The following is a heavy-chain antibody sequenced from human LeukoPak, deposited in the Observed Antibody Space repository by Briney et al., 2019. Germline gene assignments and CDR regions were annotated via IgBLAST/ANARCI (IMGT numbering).Heavy chain of an antibody. J-gene: IGHJ4*02. CDR2: ISGSGGST. CDR1: GFTFSSYA. Sequence: GGSLRLSCAASGFTFSSYAMSWVRQAPGKGLEWVSAISGSGGSTYYADSVKGRFTISRDNSKNTLYLQMNSLRAEDTAVYYCAKAFSARIGLAGSGSYYSQPDDYWGQGTLVTVSS. V-gene: IGHV3-23*01. D-gene: IGHD3-10*01. CDR3: AKAFSARIGLAGSGSYYSQPDDY.